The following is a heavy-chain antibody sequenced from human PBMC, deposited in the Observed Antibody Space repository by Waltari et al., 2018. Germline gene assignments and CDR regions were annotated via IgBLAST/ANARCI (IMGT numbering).Heavy chain of an antibody. V-gene: IGHV3-30*02. J-gene: IGHJ4*02. CDR2: IRYDGSNK. D-gene: IGHD2-15*01. CDR3: AKLDPGVVAATPFDY. CDR1: GFTFSSYG. Sequence: QVQLVESGGGVVQPGGSLRLSCAASGFTFSSYGMHWVRQAPGKGLGWVAFIRYDGSNKYYADSVKGRFTISRDNSKNTLYLQMNSLRAEDTAVYYCAKLDPGVVAATPFDYWGQGTLVTVSS.